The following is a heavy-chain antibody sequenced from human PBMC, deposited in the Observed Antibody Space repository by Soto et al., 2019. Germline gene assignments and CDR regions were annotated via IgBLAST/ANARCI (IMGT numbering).Heavy chain of an antibody. J-gene: IGHJ4*02. CDR2: IVVGSGNT. Sequence: GASVKVSCKASGFTFTSSAVQWVRQARGQRLEWIGWIVVGSGNTNYAQKFQERVTITRDMSTSTAYMELSSLRSEDTAVYYCAAAAMAGIRFDYWGQGTLVTVSS. CDR1: GFTFTSSA. CDR3: AAAAMAGIRFDY. V-gene: IGHV1-58*01. D-gene: IGHD6-19*01.